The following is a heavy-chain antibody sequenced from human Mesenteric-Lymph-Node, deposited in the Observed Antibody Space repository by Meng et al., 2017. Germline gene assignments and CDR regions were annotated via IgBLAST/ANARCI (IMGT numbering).Heavy chain of an antibody. CDR1: DDSISRYY. Sequence: SETLSLTCTVSDDSISRYYWSWIRQPAGKGLEWIGRIYTTGSTNYNPSLKSRVTMSVDTSKNQFSLSLSSVTAADTAVYYCAREGQSPSYFSYYGLDVWGQGTAVTVSS. J-gene: IGHJ6*02. D-gene: IGHD6-19*01. V-gene: IGHV4-4*07. CDR2: IYTTGST. CDR3: AREGQSPSYFSYYGLDV.